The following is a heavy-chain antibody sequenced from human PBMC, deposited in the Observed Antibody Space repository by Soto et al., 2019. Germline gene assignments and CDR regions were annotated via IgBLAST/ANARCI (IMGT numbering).Heavy chain of an antibody. D-gene: IGHD4-17*01. CDR1: GFRFDDYG. V-gene: IGHV3-9*01. J-gene: IGHJ4*02. Sequence: GGSLRLSCEVSGFRFDDYGMHWVRQAPGKGLEWIAGISRDSRSISYGASMKGRFTISRDNVKNSLYLQLNSLRADDTAFYYCVKDALTTVAYYFDYWGQGALVTVSS. CDR3: VKDALTTVAYYFDY. CDR2: ISRDSRSI.